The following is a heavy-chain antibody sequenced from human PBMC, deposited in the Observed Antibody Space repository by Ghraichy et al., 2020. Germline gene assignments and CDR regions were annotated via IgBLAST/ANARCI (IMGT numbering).Heavy chain of an antibody. Sequence: GGSLRLSCAASGFTVSNSYMSWVRQAPGGGLERVAIIYIGGSTYYVDSVKGRFAISRDGSENTLFLQMSSLRADDTATYYCVKPNSDWLGAFYHWGQGTMVTVSS. D-gene: IGHD6-19*01. J-gene: IGHJ3*01. CDR2: IYIGGST. CDR3: VKPNSDWLGAFYH. CDR1: GFTVSNSY. V-gene: IGHV3-66*01.